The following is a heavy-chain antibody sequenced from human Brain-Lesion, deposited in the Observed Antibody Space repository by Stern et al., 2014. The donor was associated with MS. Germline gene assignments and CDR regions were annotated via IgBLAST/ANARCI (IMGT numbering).Heavy chain of an antibody. CDR2: ISGRGGTK. D-gene: IGHD6-19*01. CDR1: GFSFSTYA. Sequence: EVQLVESGGGLVQPGGSLRLSCAASGFSFSTYAMSWVRQTPGKGLQWVSVISGRGGTKYYADSVKGRFTISRDNSTNTLYLLMDSLRSADTAVYYCAKWPDHIGMAGTRYFQPWGQGTLVTVSS. V-gene: IGHV3-23*04. CDR3: AKWPDHIGMAGTRYFQP. J-gene: IGHJ1*01.